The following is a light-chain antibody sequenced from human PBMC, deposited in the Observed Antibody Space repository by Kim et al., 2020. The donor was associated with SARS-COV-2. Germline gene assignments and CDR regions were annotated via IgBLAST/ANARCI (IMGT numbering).Light chain of an antibody. V-gene: IGKV1-17*01. CDR2: GAS. CDR1: QAIKND. Sequence: ASVGDRVTITCRASQAIKNDLGWYQQKPGKAPKGLIFGASTLQGGVPSRFSGGGFGTEFTLTISSLQPEDFATYYCQQVNSYPLTFGGGTKVDIK. J-gene: IGKJ4*01. CDR3: QQVNSYPLT.